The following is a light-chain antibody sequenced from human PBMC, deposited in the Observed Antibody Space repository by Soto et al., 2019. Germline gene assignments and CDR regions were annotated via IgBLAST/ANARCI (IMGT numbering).Light chain of an antibody. CDR2: EVS. CDR3: TSHAGSNNYV. CDR1: SSDVGGYNY. V-gene: IGLV2-8*01. J-gene: IGLJ1*01. Sequence: QSALTQPPSASGSPGQSVTISCTGTSSDVGGYNYVSWYQQHPGKAPKLIISEVSKQPSGVPDRFSGSKSGNTVSLTVCGLQGEDEADYYCTSHAGSNNYVLGTATKVTVL.